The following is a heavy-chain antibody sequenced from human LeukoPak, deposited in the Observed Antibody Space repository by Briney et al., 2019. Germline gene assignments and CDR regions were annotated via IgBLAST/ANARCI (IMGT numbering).Heavy chain of an antibody. CDR1: GFTFSSYA. D-gene: IGHD3-22*01. CDR3: ARARPWDSSRSYYFGMDV. CDR2: IPGSGGAT. V-gene: IGHV3-23*01. J-gene: IGHJ6*02. Sequence: GGSLRLSCEASGFTFSSYAVRWVRQAPGTGLEWVSSIPGSGGATYYADSVRGRFSISRDSSKNTVYLQMNSLRDEDTAVYYCARARPWDSSRSYYFGMDVWGHGTTVTVSS.